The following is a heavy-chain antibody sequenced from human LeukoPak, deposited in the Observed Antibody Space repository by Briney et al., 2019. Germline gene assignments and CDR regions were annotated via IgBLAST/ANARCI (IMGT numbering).Heavy chain of an antibody. J-gene: IGHJ6*02. CDR1: GFTFSSYA. Sequence: GGSLRLSCSASGFTFSSYAMQWVRQAPGKGLEYVSAISSNGGTTYYADSVKGRFTISRDNSKNTMYLHMSSLRAEDTAVYYCVKSSQCMDVWGQGPTVIVSS. CDR2: ISSNGGTT. CDR3: VKSSQCMDV. V-gene: IGHV3-64D*09.